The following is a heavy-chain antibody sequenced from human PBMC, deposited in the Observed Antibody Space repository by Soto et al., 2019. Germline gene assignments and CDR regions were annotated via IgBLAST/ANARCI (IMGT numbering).Heavy chain of an antibody. CDR2: MSGSGGST. V-gene: IGHV3-23*01. Sequence: GGSLRLSCAASGFAFSNYVMAWVRQAPGKGLEWVSAMSGSGGSTYYPDSVKGRFTVSRDNSENTLSLQMSSLRADDTAVYYCAKASSSSWPYYFDSWGQGSLVTVSS. CDR1: GFAFSNYV. D-gene: IGHD6-13*01. J-gene: IGHJ4*02. CDR3: AKASSSSWPYYFDS.